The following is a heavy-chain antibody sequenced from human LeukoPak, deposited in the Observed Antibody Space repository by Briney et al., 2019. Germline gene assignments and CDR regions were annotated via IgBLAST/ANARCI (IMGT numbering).Heavy chain of an antibody. D-gene: IGHD4/OR15-4a*01. CDR3: ARGTFAGLTDHFDY. J-gene: IGHJ4*02. Sequence: GGSLRLSCAASGFTFSSYEMNWVRQAPGKGLEWVSYISSSGSTIYYADSVKGRFTISRDNAKNSLYLQMNSLRAEDTAVYYCARGTFAGLTDHFDYWGQGTLVTVSS. CDR1: GFTFSSYE. V-gene: IGHV3-48*03. CDR2: ISSSGSTI.